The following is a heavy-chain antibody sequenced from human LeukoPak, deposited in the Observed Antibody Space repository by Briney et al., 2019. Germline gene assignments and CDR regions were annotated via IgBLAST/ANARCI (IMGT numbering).Heavy chain of an antibody. CDR1: QFSFMSYC. D-gene: IGHD3-22*01. CDR2: ISSNSITI. V-gene: IGHV3-48*02. J-gene: IGHJ4*02. CDR3: ARSGNYYDTSGLSH. Sequence: GGSLRLSCEASQFSFMSYCMTWVRQAPGKGLEWVAYISSNSITIKYADSVKGRFTISRDNAKSSLFLQMNSLRDDDTAVYYCARSGNYYDTSGLSHWGQGTLVSVSS.